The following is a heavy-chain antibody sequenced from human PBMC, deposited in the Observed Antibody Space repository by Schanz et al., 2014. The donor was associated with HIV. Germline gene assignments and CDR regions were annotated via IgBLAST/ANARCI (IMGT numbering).Heavy chain of an antibody. D-gene: IGHD3-10*01. CDR3: ARGASVAARGWFDP. CDR2: INPNSGAT. J-gene: IGHJ5*02. Sequence: QVQLVQSGAEVQAPGASVKVSCKTSGYTFTGHYMHWIRQAPGQGLEWMGWINPNSGATQYAQKFQDRVTMTREKSISTVYMGLTSLTPDDTAVYFCARGASVAARGWFDPWGQGTLIIVSS. V-gene: IGHV1-2*02. CDR1: GYTFTGHY.